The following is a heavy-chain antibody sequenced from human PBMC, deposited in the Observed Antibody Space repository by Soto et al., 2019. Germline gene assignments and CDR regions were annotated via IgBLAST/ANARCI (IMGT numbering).Heavy chain of an antibody. V-gene: IGHV3-23*01. J-gene: IGHJ4*02. CDR3: SKGIVESGTLIHDY. CDR1: GFAFSAIA. D-gene: IGHD1-26*01. Sequence: EVQLLESGGALVQPGGSLRLSCTASGFAFSAIAMSWVRQAPGKGLEWVSAISGSGANTYYAGSVKGRLTISRDNSKNTVYLQMNSLRADDTALYYCSKGIVESGTLIHDYWGQGTLVTVSS. CDR2: ISGSGANT.